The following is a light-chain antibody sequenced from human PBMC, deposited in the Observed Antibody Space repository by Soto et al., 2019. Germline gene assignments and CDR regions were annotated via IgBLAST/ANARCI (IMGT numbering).Light chain of an antibody. CDR1: QSVTYRY. CDR2: DAS. J-gene: IGKJ1*01. Sequence: ETVLTQSPGTLALSPGERVTLSCRASQSVTYRYLAWYQQKPGQAPRLLIYDASNRATGIPARFSGSGSGTEFTLTISSLQSEDFAVYYCQQYNNWPRTFGQGTKVDIK. V-gene: IGKV3D-15*01. CDR3: QQYNNWPRT.